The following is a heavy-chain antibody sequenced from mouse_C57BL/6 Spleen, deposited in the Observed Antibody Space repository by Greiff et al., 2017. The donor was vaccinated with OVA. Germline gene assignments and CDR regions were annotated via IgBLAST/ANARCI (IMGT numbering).Heavy chain of an antibody. CDR1: GYTFTSYW. J-gene: IGHJ4*01. CDR3: ARGGVTTVVATDAMDY. Sequence: VQVVESGAELVKPGASVKMSCKASGYTFTSYWITWVKQRPGQGLEWIGDIYPGSGSTNYNEKFKSKATLTVDTSSSTAYMQLSSLTSEDSAVYYCARGGVTTVVATDAMDYWGQGTSVTVSS. V-gene: IGHV1-55*01. D-gene: IGHD1-1*01. CDR2: IYPGSGST.